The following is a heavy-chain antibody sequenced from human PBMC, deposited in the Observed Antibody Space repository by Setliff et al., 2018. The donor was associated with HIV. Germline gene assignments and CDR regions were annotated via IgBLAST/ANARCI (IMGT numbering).Heavy chain of an antibody. Sequence: GESLKISCHTFPNYWIGWVRQMPGKGLEWMAIIHFGDSDNRHSPSFQGQVTLSADKSISTAYSQWSSLKASDTAMYYCARMIRIAVAGTRYFDYWGQGTLVTAPQ. CDR1: TFPNYW. CDR3: ARMIRIAVAGTRYFDY. CDR2: IHFGDSDN. J-gene: IGHJ4*02. D-gene: IGHD6-19*01. V-gene: IGHV5-51*01.